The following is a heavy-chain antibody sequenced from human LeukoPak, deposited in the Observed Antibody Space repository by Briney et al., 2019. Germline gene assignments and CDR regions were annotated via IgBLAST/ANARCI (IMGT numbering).Heavy chain of an antibody. V-gene: IGHV3-9*01. CDR2: ISWNSGSI. Sequence: GGSLRLSCAASGFTFDDYAMHWVRHAPGKGLEWVSGISWNSGSIGYADSVKGRFTISRDNAKNSLYLQMNSLRAEDTALYYCARRRGYSYDFDYWGQGTLVTVSS. D-gene: IGHD5-18*01. J-gene: IGHJ4*02. CDR1: GFTFDDYA. CDR3: ARRRGYSYDFDY.